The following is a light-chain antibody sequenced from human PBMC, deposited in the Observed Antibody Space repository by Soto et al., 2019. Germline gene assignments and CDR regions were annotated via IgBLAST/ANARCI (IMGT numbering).Light chain of an antibody. CDR2: RNN. CDR1: SSNIGNNY. J-gene: IGLJ2*01. Sequence: QSVLTQPPSTSATPGQRVTISCSGRSSNIGNNYVYWYQQYPGMAPKLLIYRNNQRPSGVPDRFSGSKSGTSASLAISGLRSEDEADYYCAAWDDTLSGHVAFGGGTKVTVL. V-gene: IGLV1-47*01. CDR3: AAWDDTLSGHVA.